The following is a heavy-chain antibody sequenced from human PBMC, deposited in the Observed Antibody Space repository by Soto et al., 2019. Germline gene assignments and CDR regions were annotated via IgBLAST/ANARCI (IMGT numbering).Heavy chain of an antibody. CDR3: ARRRAPPGPNWFDP. CDR1: GYSISSSNW. CDR2: IYHRGST. V-gene: IGHV4-28*01. Sequence: PSETLSLTCAVSGYSISSSNWWGWIRQPPGKGLEWIGYIYHRGSTFYNPSLKGRVTISIDRSKNQFSLELTSVTAADTAVYYCARRRAPPGPNWFDPWGQGMLVTVSS. J-gene: IGHJ5*02.